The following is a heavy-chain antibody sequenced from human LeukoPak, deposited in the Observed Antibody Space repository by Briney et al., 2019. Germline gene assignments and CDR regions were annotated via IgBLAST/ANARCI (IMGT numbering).Heavy chain of an antibody. Sequence: SETLSLTCAVYGESLNSYYWSWARQPPGEGLEWIGEIYESGTTKYNPSLKSRVAISMVPSKQQFSLRLSSVTAADTAVYYCARGAWATRLASWGLGTPVIVSS. V-gene: IGHV4-34*01. CDR2: IYESGTT. D-gene: IGHD2-15*01. J-gene: IGHJ4*02. CDR1: GESLNSYY. CDR3: ARGAWATRLAS.